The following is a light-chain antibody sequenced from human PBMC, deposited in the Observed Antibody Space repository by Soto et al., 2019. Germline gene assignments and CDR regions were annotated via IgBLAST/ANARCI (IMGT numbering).Light chain of an antibody. CDR1: SSDVGGYNL. CDR2: EGT. V-gene: IGLV2-23*01. Sequence: QSVLTQPASVSGSPGQSITVSCAGTSSDVGGYNLVSWYQQHPGKAPKLIIYEGTERPSGISPRFSGSKSGNTASLTISGLQAEDEADYYCSSYTSSSIYVLGYGTKVTVL. J-gene: IGLJ1*01. CDR3: SSYTSSSIYV.